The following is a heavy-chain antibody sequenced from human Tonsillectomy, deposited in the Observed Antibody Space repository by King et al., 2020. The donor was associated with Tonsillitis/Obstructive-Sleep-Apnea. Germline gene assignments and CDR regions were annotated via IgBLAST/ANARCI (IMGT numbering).Heavy chain of an antibody. D-gene: IGHD6-19*01. J-gene: IGHJ6*03. CDR2: ISDNGAGT. V-gene: IGHV3-23*04. CDR3: AGGPAGADYYYMDV. Sequence: VQLVESGGGSVQPGGSLRLSCAASGFTFTSYAMTWVRQTPGKGLEWVSSISDNGAGTHYADSVKGRFTISRDNSKNTLYMQMNSRGVDDTAVYYCAGGPAGADYYYMDVWGKGTTVTVSS. CDR1: GFTFTSYA.